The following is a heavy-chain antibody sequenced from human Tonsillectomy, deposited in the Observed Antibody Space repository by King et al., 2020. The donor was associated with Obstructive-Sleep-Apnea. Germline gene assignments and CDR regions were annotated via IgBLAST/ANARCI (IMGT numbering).Heavy chain of an antibody. CDR1: GYRFSSYW. CDR3: GRGDVVVVPNWFDP. V-gene: IGHV5-51*01. CDR2: IYPGDSDI. Sequence: VQLVQSGAEVKKPGESLKISCKGSGYRFSSYWIGWVRQTPGKGLEWMGIIYPGDSDIKYSPSFQGQVTISADKSIGTVYLQWNSLKASDTAIYYCGRGDVVVVPNWFDPWGQGTLVTVSS. D-gene: IGHD2-15*01. J-gene: IGHJ5*02.